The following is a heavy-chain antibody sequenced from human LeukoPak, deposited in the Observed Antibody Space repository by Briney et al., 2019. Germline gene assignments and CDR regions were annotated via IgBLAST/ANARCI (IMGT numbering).Heavy chain of an antibody. Sequence: GGSLRLSCTASGFTFGDYAISWVRQAPGKGLEWVGFIRSKAYGGTTEYAASVKGRFTISRDDSKSIAYLQMNSLRAEDTAVYYCARLYFDWGYYYGMDVWGQGTTVTVSS. D-gene: IGHD3-9*01. CDR3: ARLYFDWGYYYGMDV. J-gene: IGHJ6*02. CDR1: GFTFGDYA. CDR2: IRSKAYGGTT. V-gene: IGHV3-49*04.